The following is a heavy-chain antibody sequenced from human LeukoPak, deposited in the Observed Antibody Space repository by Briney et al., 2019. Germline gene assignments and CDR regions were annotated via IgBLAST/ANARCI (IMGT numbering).Heavy chain of an antibody. CDR3: ARENY. CDR1: GDSVSSSSFY. Sequence: SETLSLTCTVSGDSVSSSSFYWGWIRQPPGKGLEWIASTYYSGSSYYNTSLKSRVTISVDTSKDQVSLKLSSVTAADTAVYYCARENYWGQGTLVTVSS. CDR2: TYYSGSS. V-gene: IGHV4-39*02. J-gene: IGHJ4*02.